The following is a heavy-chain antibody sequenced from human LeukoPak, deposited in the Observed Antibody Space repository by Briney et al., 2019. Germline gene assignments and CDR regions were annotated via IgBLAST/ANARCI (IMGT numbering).Heavy chain of an antibody. CDR2: INHNGNVN. CDR3: ARDQGAVSWWDY. J-gene: IGHJ4*02. CDR1: GFTFSSYW. D-gene: IGHD6-13*01. V-gene: IGHV3-7*03. Sequence: PGGSLRLSCAASGFTFSSYWMNWARQAPGKGLEWVASINHNGNVNYYVDSVKGRFTISRDNAKNSLYLQMSNLRAEDTAVYYCARDQGAVSWWDYWGQGTLVTVSS.